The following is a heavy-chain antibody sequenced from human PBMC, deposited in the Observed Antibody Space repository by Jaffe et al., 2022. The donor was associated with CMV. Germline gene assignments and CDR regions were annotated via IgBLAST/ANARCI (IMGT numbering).Heavy chain of an antibody. J-gene: IGHJ6*02. CDR2: ISSSGSTI. Sequence: QVQLVESGGGLVKPGGSLRLSCAASGFTFSDYYMSWIRQAPGKGLEWVSYISSSGSTIYYADSVKGRFTISRDNAKNSLYLQMNSLRAEDTAVYYCARDLLVRFYYDSSGFYYYYGMDVWGQGTTVTVSS. CDR3: ARDLLVRFYYDSSGFYYYYGMDV. D-gene: IGHD3-22*01. V-gene: IGHV3-11*01. CDR1: GFTFSDYY.